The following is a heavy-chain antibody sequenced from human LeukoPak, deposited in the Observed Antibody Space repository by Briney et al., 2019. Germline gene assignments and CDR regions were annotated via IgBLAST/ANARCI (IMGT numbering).Heavy chain of an antibody. D-gene: IGHD6-6*01. CDR1: GFTFGDYA. Sequence: PGRSLRLSCTASGFTFGDYAMSWVRQAPGKGLEWVGFIRSKPYGGTTEYAASVKGRFTIPRDDSKSIAYLQMNSLKTEDTAVYYCTRDYGPDFVHYWGQGTLVTVSS. J-gene: IGHJ4*02. V-gene: IGHV3-49*04. CDR2: IRSKPYGGTT. CDR3: TRDYGPDFVHY.